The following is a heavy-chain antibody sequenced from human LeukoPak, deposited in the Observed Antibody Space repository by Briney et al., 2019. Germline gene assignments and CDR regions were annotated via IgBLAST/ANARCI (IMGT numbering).Heavy chain of an antibody. CDR2: IYHSGST. V-gene: IGHV4-38-2*01. D-gene: IGHD4-11*01. J-gene: IGHJ6*03. Sequence: PSETLSLTCAVSGYSISSGYYWGWIRQPPGQGLEWIGSIYHSGSTYYNPSLKSRVTISVDTSKNQFSLKLSSVTAADTAVYYCARATDYSNYSIYYYYYMDVWGKGTTVTVSS. CDR1: GYSISSGYY. CDR3: ARATDYSNYSIYYYYYMDV.